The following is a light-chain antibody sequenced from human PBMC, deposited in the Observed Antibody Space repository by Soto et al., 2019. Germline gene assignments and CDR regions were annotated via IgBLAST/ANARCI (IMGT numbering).Light chain of an antibody. CDR3: QQSFRRPLT. J-gene: IGKJ5*01. Sequence: DIQRTQSPSSLSASVGDTVTMTCRASQSIALSVNWYQQKPGKAPKLLIYVAFTLESGVPSRFSGSGSGTEFTLAIRSLQAEDFAIYYCQQSFRRPLTFGQGTRLQ. V-gene: IGKV1-39*01. CDR1: QSIALS. CDR2: VAF.